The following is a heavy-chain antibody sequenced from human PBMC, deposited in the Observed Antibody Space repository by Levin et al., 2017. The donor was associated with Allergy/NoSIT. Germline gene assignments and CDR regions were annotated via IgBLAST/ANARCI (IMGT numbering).Heavy chain of an antibody. Sequence: ESLKISCVVSGGSISTNNWWSWVRQAPGKGLEWIGEIYHTGSTNYNPSLKSRVIMSVDTSENQFSLNLRSVTAADTALYYCAREKGAGTYKGFDYWGQGALVTVSS. J-gene: IGHJ4*02. CDR1: GGSISTNNW. V-gene: IGHV4/OR15-8*01. CDR2: IYHTGST. CDR3: AREKGAGTYKGFDY. D-gene: IGHD1-26*01.